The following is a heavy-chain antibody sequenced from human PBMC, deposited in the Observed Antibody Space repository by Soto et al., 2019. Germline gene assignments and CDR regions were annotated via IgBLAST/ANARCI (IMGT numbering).Heavy chain of an antibody. D-gene: IGHD3-10*01. CDR3: ASDYGSGPGGWFDP. CDR2: IYYSGST. Sequence: AETLSLTCTVSGGSISSYYWIWVRQPPGKGLEWIGYIYYSGSTNYNPSLKSRVTISVDTSKNQFSLKLSSVTAADTAVYYCASDYGSGPGGWFDPWGQGTLVTVSS. J-gene: IGHJ5*02. V-gene: IGHV4-59*01. CDR1: GGSISSYY.